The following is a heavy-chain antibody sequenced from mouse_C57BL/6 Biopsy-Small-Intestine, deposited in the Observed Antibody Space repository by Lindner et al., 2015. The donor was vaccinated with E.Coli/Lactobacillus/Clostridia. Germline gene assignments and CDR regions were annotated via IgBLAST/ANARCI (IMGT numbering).Heavy chain of an antibody. Sequence: SVKVSCKASGCSFSTYVISWVRQAPGQGLEWMGGIIPIFSTTNYAQKFQGRVTIIADESTSTAYMELSSLRSEDTAVFYCARGWGVPYFEYWGQGTLVTVSS. CDR3: ARGWGVPYFEY. CDR1: GCSFSTYV. V-gene: IGHV1-81*01. D-gene: IGHD2-3*01. CDR2: IIPIFSTT. J-gene: IGHJ4*01.